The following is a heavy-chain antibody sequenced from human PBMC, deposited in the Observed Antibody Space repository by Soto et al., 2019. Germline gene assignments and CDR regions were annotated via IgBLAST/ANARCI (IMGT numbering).Heavy chain of an antibody. V-gene: IGHV1-2*02. CDR3: ARGSHYYDSGDFDY. CDR2: INPNSGGT. Sequence: GASVKVSCKASGYTFTGYYMHWVRQAPGQGLEWMGWINPNSGGTNYAQKFQGRVTMTRDTSISTAYMELSRLRSDDTAVYYCARGSHYYDSGDFDYWGQGTLVTVSS. CDR1: GYTFTGYY. J-gene: IGHJ4*02. D-gene: IGHD3-22*01.